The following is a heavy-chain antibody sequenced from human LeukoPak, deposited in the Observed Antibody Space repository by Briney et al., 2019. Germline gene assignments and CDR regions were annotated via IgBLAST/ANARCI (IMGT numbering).Heavy chain of an antibody. J-gene: IGHJ4*02. Sequence: GGSLRLSCAASGLAFSSYSMNWVRQAPGKGLEWVSHISSGSNYIYYSDSVKGRFTISRDNAKNSLFLQMNSLRAEDTAVYYCVREFGLGVILDWGRGTLVTVSS. V-gene: IGHV3-21*01. D-gene: IGHD3/OR15-3a*01. CDR3: VREFGLGVILD. CDR2: ISSGSNYI. CDR1: GLAFSSYS.